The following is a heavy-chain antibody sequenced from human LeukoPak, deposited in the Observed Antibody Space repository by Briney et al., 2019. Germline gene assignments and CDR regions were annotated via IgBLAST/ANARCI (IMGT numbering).Heavy chain of an antibody. V-gene: IGHV3-23*01. Sequence: PGGSLRLSCAASGFTFSSYAVSWVRQAPGKGLEWVSAISGSGGSTYYVDSVKGRFIISRDNSKNTLYLQMNSLRAEDTAVYYCAKDKGYGGPDGLLDYWGQGTLVTVSS. CDR1: GFTFSSYA. CDR3: AKDKGYGGPDGLLDY. CDR2: ISGSGGST. D-gene: IGHD4-23*01. J-gene: IGHJ4*02.